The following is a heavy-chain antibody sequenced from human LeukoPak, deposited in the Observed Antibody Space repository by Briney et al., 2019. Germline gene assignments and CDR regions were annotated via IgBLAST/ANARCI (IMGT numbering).Heavy chain of an antibody. CDR3: ARDYMAYYYGSGSYFDY. Sequence: GASVKVSCKASGGTFSSYAISWGRQAPGQGLEWMGGIIPIFGTANYAQKFQGRVTITADESTSTAYMELSSLRSEDTAVYYCARDYMAYYYGSGSYFDYWGQGTLVTVSS. V-gene: IGHV1-69*13. CDR1: GGTFSSYA. D-gene: IGHD3-10*01. CDR2: IIPIFGTA. J-gene: IGHJ4*02.